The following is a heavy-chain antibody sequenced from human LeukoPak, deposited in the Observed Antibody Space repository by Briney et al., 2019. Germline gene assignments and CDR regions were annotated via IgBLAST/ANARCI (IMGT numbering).Heavy chain of an antibody. CDR2: IYYSGST. D-gene: IGHD3-22*01. CDR3: ARESSHYYDSSGYFYP. CDR1: GGSISSSNW. V-gene: IGHV4-4*02. Sequence: SGTLSLTCTVSGGSISSSNWWNWVRQPPGSGLEWIGYIYYSGSTYYNPSLKSRVTISVDTSKNQFSLKLSSVTAADTAVYYCARESSHYYDSSGYFYPWGQGTLVTVSS. J-gene: IGHJ5*02.